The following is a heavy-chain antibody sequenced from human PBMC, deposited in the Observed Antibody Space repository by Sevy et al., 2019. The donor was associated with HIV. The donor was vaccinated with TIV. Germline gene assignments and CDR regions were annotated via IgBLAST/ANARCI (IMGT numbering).Heavy chain of an antibody. V-gene: IGHV1-69*13. CDR2: IIAVFGTT. J-gene: IGHJ4*01. CDR1: GGIFRSNA. D-gene: IGHD3-10*01. CDR3: ARDKYYYVSGSFDY. Sequence: ASVKVSCKASGGIFRSNAISWVRQAPGQGLEWMGGIIAVFGTTNYAQKFQGRVTVSADESRSTAYMELSSLRSGDTAVYYCARDKYYYVSGSFDYWGKGTQVTVS.